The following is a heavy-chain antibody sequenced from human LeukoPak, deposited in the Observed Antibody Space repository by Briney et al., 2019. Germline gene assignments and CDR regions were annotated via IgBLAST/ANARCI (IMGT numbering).Heavy chain of an antibody. CDR1: GGSISSYY. J-gene: IGHJ5*02. CDR2: IYYSGST. CDR3: ARAEQYYGSGSYSNWFDL. Sequence: SETLSLTCTVSGGSISSYYLSWIRQPPGKGLEWIGYIYYSGSTNYNPSLKSRVTISVDTSKNHFSLKLSSVTAADTAVYYCARAEQYYGSGSYSNWFDLWGQGTLVTVSS. D-gene: IGHD3-10*01. V-gene: IGHV4-59*01.